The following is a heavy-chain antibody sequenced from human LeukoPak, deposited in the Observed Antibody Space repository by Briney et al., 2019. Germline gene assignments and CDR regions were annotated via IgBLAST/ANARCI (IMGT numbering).Heavy chain of an antibody. D-gene: IGHD3-10*01. Sequence: ASAKVSCKASGYTFTGYYMHWVRQAPGQGLEWMGWINPNNGGTKYAQKFQGRVTMTRETSISTAYMELNSLRSDDTAVYYCARKGPTMVRGVTSGMDVWGQGTTVTVSS. CDR1: GYTFTGYY. CDR2: INPNNGGT. J-gene: IGHJ6*02. V-gene: IGHV1-2*02. CDR3: ARKGPTMVRGVTSGMDV.